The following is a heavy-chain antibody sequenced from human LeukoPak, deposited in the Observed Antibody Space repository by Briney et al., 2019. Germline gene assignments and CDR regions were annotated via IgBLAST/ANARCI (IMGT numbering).Heavy chain of an antibody. Sequence: SETLSLTCTVSGGSISSSSYYWGWIRQPPGKGLEWIGSIYYSGSTYYNPSLKSRVTISVDTSKNQFSLKLSSVTAADTAVYYCARNGNYYDSSGYYPNDAFDIWGQGTMVTVSS. CDR3: ARNGNYYDSSGYYPNDAFDI. CDR2: IYYSGST. J-gene: IGHJ3*02. V-gene: IGHV4-39*07. D-gene: IGHD3-22*01. CDR1: GGSISSSSYY.